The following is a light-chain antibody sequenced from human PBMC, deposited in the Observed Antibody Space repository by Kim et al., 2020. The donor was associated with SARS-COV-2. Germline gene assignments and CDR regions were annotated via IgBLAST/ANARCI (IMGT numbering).Light chain of an antibody. J-gene: IGLJ2*01. CDR3: SSYAGNKGVV. V-gene: IGLV2-8*01. CDR2: EVT. Sequence: QSALTQPPSASGSPGQSVTISCTGSSSDVGGYKYVSWYQHHPGKAPKLMIYEVTERPSGVPDRFSGSKSGNTASLTVSGLQAEDEADYYCSSYAGNKGVVFGGGTQLTVL. CDR1: SSDVGGYKY.